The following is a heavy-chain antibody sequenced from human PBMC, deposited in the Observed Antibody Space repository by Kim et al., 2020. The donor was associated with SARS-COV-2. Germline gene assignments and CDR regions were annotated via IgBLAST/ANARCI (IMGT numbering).Heavy chain of an antibody. CDR1: GFTFSSYW. Sequence: GGSLRLSCAASGFTFSSYWMSWVRQAPGKGLEWVANIKQDGSEKYYVDSVKGRITISRDNAKNSLYLQMNSLRAEDTAVYYCARGSYYDSSAKYGMDVWGQGTTVTVSS. CDR2: IKQDGSEK. V-gene: IGHV3-7*01. CDR3: ARGSYYDSSAKYGMDV. J-gene: IGHJ6*02. D-gene: IGHD3-22*01.